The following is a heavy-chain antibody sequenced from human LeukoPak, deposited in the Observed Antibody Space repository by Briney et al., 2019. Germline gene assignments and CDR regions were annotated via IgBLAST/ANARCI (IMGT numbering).Heavy chain of an antibody. CDR1: GGSFSGYY. CDR2: IYYSGST. D-gene: IGHD6-6*01. Sequence: SETLSLTCAVYGGSFSGYYWSWIRQPPGKGLEWIGYIYYSGSTNYNPSLKSRVTISVDTSKNQFSLKLSSVTAADTAVYYCARSIAARPSSYYYYMDVWGKGTTVTVSS. J-gene: IGHJ6*03. V-gene: IGHV4-59*01. CDR3: ARSIAARPSSYYYYMDV.